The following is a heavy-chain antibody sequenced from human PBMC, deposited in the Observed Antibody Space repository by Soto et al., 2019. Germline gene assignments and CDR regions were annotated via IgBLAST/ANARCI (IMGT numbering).Heavy chain of an antibody. Sequence: QVQLVQSGAEGKKPGASVKISCTASVYTVTTQYMHWVRKDPGRGLEWMGAINPGSGAAKYTQTFQARVTMTRDTSTNTFYMEMSTLRSEDTAVFYFARGGEVGVAGSAAFDRWGQWTKVTVSS. CDR1: VYTVTTQY. V-gene: IGHV1-46*01. J-gene: IGHJ3*02. D-gene: IGHD3-3*01. CDR2: INPGSGAA. CDR3: ARGGEVGVAGSAAFDR.